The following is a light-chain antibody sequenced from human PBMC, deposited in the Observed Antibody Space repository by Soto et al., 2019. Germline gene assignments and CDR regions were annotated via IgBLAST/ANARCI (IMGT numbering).Light chain of an antibody. CDR3: SSYAGRNNFYV. J-gene: IGLJ1*01. CDR1: SSDVGGYNY. Sequence: LTQPPSASGSPGQSVTISCTGTSSDVGGYNYVSWYQQHPGKAPKLIIYEVTKRPSGVPDRFSGSKSGNTASLTVSGLQAEDEADYYCSSYAGRNNFYVFGTGTKVTVL. V-gene: IGLV2-8*01. CDR2: EVT.